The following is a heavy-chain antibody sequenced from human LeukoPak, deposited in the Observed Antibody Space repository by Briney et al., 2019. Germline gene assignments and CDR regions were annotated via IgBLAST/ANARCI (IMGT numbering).Heavy chain of an antibody. J-gene: IGHJ4*02. CDR1: GYTFTSYG. Sequence: ASVKVSCKASGYTFTSYGISWVRQAPGQGLEWMGWISAYNGNTNYAQKLQGRVTMTRDTSTSTVYMELSSLRSEDTAVYYCAREIYGDKKAKDYWGQGTLVTVSS. CDR2: ISAYNGNT. V-gene: IGHV1-18*01. CDR3: AREIYGDKKAKDY. D-gene: IGHD3-10*01.